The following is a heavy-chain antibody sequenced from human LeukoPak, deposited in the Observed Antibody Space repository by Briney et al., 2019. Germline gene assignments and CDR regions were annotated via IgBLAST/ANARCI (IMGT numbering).Heavy chain of an antibody. Sequence: PSETLSLTCTVSGGSISSYYWSWIRQPPGKGLEWIGYIYYSGSTNYNPSLKSRVTISVDTSKNQFSLKLSSVTAADTAVYYCARERVRYCGGDCPANDAFDICGQGTMVTVSS. CDR3: ARERVRYCGGDCPANDAFDI. J-gene: IGHJ3*02. V-gene: IGHV4-59*01. D-gene: IGHD2-21*02. CDR2: IYYSGST. CDR1: GGSISSYY.